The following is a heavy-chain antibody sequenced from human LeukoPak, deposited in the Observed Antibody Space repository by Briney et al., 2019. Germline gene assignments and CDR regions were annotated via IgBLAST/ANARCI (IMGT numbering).Heavy chain of an antibody. J-gene: IGHJ4*02. CDR1: GGSISSYY. D-gene: IGHD3-22*01. V-gene: IGHV4-39*07. CDR2: IYYSGST. CDR3: AREPHYYDSSGYYSDY. Sequence: PSETLSLTCTVSGGSISSYYWGWIRQPPGKGLEWIGSIYYSGSTYYNPSLKSRVTISVDTSKNQFSLKLSSVTAADTAVYYCAREPHYYDSSGYYSDYWGQGTLVTVSS.